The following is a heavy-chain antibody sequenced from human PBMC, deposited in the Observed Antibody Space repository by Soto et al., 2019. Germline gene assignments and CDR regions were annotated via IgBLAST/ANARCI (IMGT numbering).Heavy chain of an antibody. CDR1: GFTVSNNY. Sequence: EVQLVESGGGLIQPGGSLRLSCAVSGFTVSNNYMSWVRQAPGKGLEGVSVIYSGGYTAYGDSVKGRFTISRDNSKNTLFLKMNGVGAADTAVFYWGTRGGGGGYWGQGTLVTVSS. CDR3: GTRGGGGGY. J-gene: IGHJ4*02. D-gene: IGHD3-10*01. CDR2: IYSGGYT. V-gene: IGHV3-53*01.